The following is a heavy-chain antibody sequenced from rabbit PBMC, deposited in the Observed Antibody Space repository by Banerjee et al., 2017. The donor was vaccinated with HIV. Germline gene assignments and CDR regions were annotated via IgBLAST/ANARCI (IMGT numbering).Heavy chain of an antibody. Sequence: QEQLKESGGGLVQPEGSLTLTCTASGFSFNNNYYMCWVRQAPGKGLEWIACIYTGSSDSTHYASWAKGRFTISKTSSTTVTLQMTSLTAADTATYFCARAPYGDSTNFVFNLWGPGTLVTVS. CDR2: IYTGSSDST. V-gene: IGHV1S45*01. D-gene: IGHD7-1*01. J-gene: IGHJ4*01. CDR3: ARAPYGDSTNFVFNL. CDR1: GFSFNNNYY.